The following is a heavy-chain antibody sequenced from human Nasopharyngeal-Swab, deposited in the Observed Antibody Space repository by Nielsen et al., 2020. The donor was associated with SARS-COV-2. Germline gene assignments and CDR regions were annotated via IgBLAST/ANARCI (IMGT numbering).Heavy chain of an antibody. CDR3: ARVDVVVPAAIPKWFDP. J-gene: IGHJ5*02. V-gene: IGHV7-4-1*02. D-gene: IGHD2-2*01. CDR2: INTNTGNP. CDR1: GYTFTSYA. Sequence: ASVKVSCKASGYTFTSYAMNWVRQAPGQGLEWMGWINTNTGNPTYAQGFTGRFVFSLATSVSTAYLQISSLKAEDTAVYYCARVDVVVPAAIPKWFDPWGQGTLVTVSS.